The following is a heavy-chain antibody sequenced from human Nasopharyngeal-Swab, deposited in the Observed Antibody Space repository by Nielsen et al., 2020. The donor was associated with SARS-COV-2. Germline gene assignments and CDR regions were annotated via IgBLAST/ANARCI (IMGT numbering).Heavy chain of an antibody. J-gene: IGHJ4*02. CDR2: ISSSSSYI. Sequence: GESLKISCAASGFTFSSYSMNWVRQAPGKGLEWVSSISSSSSYIYYADSVKGRFTISRDNAKNSLYLQMNSLRAEDTAVYYCARGGSSGWYTDYWGQGTVVTVSS. CDR1: GFTFSSYS. D-gene: IGHD6-19*01. V-gene: IGHV3-21*01. CDR3: ARGGSSGWYTDY.